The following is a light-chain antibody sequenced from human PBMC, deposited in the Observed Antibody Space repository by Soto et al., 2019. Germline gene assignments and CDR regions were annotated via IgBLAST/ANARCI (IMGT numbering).Light chain of an antibody. J-gene: IGKJ2*01. CDR2: WAS. Sequence: DIVMTQSPESLAVSLGESATINCKSSQTVLYSTDNRNYLARHQQKPGQPPKLLIFWASTRESGVPDRFSGSGSGTDFTLTISSLQAEDVAVYYCQQYHTPPYTFGQGTKLEIK. CDR1: QTVLYSTDNRNY. V-gene: IGKV4-1*01. CDR3: QQYHTPPYT.